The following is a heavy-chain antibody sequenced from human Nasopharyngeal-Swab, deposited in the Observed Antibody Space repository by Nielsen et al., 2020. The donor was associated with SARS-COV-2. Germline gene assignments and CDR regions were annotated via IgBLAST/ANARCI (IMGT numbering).Heavy chain of an antibody. J-gene: IGHJ4*02. CDR3: ARDSRGYSYGYIYFDY. Sequence: LTCAASGFTFSSYWMSWVRQAPGKGLEWVANIKQDGSEKYYVDSVKGRFTISRDNAKNSLYLQMNSLRAEDTAVYYCARDSRGYSYGYIYFDYWGQGTLVTVSS. D-gene: IGHD5-18*01. V-gene: IGHV3-7*03. CDR1: GFTFSSYW. CDR2: IKQDGSEK.